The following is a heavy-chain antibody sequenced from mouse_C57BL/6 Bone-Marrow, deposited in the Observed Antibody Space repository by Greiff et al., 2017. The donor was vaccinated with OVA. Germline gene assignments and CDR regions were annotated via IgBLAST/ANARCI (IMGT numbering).Heavy chain of an antibody. Sequence: QVQLQQPGAELVRPGSSVKLSCKASGYTFTSYWMDWVTQRPGQGLEWICNIYPSDSEPHYNPTFTDQVTLTVDNSSSTAYMQLSSLTSEDSAVYYCARSLRGFAYWGQGTLVTVSA. CDR3: ARSLRGFAY. CDR1: GYTFTSYW. V-gene: IGHV1-61*01. CDR2: IYPSDSEP. J-gene: IGHJ3*01.